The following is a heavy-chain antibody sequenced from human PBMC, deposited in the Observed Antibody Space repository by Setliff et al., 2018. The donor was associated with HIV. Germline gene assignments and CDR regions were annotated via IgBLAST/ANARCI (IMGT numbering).Heavy chain of an antibody. D-gene: IGHD1-26*01. J-gene: IGHJ4*02. CDR2: MHYSGTT. CDR3: ARLLSTRTVGYYFDF. CDR1: GGSISTSSYY. Sequence: SETLSLTCTVSGGSISTSSYYWGWIRQPPGKGLEWVGSMHYSGTTYYNPSLKSRVTISVDTSKNHFSLELSSVTAADTAAYYCARLLSTRTVGYYFDFWGQGTLVTVSS. V-gene: IGHV4-39*02.